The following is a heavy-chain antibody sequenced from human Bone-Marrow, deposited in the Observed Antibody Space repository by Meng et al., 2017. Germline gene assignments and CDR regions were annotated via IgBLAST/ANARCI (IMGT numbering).Heavy chain of an antibody. J-gene: IGHJ5*02. CDR3: ARVAQSPNYYDFWSGYFHWFDP. CDR2: ISSSGSTI. Sequence: GESLKISCAASGFTFSSYEMNWVRQAPGKGLEWVSYISSSGSTIYYADSVKGRFTISRDNAKNSLYLQMNSLRAEDTAVYYCARVAQSPNYYDFWSGYFHWFDPWGQGTLVTVSS. D-gene: IGHD3-3*01. CDR1: GFTFSSYE. V-gene: IGHV3-48*03.